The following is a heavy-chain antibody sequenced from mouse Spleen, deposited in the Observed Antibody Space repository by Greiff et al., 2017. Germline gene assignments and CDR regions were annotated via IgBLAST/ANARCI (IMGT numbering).Heavy chain of an antibody. CDR1: GYTFTSYW. Sequence: QVQLQQSGAELVKPGASVKLSCKASGYTFTSYWMQWVKQRPGQGLEWIGEIDPSDSYTNYNQKFKGKATLTVDTSSSTAYMQLSSLTSEDSAVYYCARWDYGSSLFAYWGQGTLVTVSA. CDR3: ARWDYGSSLFAY. V-gene: IGHV1-50*01. CDR2: IDPSDSYT. J-gene: IGHJ3*01. D-gene: IGHD1-1*01.